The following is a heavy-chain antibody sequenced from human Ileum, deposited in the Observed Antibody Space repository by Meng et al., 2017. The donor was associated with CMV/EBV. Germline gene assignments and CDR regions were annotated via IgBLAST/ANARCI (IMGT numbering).Heavy chain of an antibody. CDR2: IRQDGSEK. D-gene: IGHD6-13*01. CDR3: AKEYSSSWYADYFDY. V-gene: IGHV3-7*01. CDR1: GFKFSGFW. Sequence: GESLKISCAASGFKFSGFWMSWVRQAPGKGLEWVANIRQDGSEKFYVDSVKGRFTISRDNSKNTLYLQMNSLRAEDTAVYYCAKEYSSSWYADYFDYWGQGTLVTVSS. J-gene: IGHJ4*02.